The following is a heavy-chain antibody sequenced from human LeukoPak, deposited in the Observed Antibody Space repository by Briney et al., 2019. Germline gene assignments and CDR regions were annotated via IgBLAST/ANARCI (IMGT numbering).Heavy chain of an antibody. CDR3: ARESLYRRTFDY. V-gene: IGHV3-30-3*01. CDR2: MSYDGSNK. CDR1: GFTFSSYA. Sequence: PGGSLRLSCAASGFTFSSYAMHWVRQAPGKGLEWVAVMSYDGSNKYYADSVKGRFTISRDNSKNTLYLQMNSLRAEDTAVYYCARESLYRRTFDYWGQGTLVTVSS. J-gene: IGHJ4*02. D-gene: IGHD1-26*01.